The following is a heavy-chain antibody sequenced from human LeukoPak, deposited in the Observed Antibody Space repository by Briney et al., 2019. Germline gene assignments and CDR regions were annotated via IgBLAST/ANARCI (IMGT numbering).Heavy chain of an antibody. CDR1: GFTFSRYS. V-gene: IGHV3-21*01. J-gene: IGHJ6*02. Sequence: GGSLRLSCAASGFTFSRYSMNWVRQAPGKGLEWVSSISDGSSYIYYADSVKGRFTISRDNAKNSLYLHMNSLRADDTAVYYCARDHYGSGRYGMDVSGQGTTVTVSS. D-gene: IGHD3-10*01. CDR3: ARDHYGSGRYGMDV. CDR2: ISDGSSYI.